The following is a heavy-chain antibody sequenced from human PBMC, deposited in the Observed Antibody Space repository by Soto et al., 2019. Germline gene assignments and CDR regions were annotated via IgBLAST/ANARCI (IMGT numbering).Heavy chain of an antibody. Sequence: TLSLTCTVSGGSISSYYWSWIRQPPGKGLEWIGYIYYSGSTNYNPSLKSRVTISVDTSKNQFSLKLSSVTAADTAVYYCARLQWYYDSSGHPGGYYFDYWGQGTLVTVSS. D-gene: IGHD3-22*01. CDR3: ARLQWYYDSSGHPGGYYFDY. J-gene: IGHJ4*02. V-gene: IGHV4-59*01. CDR1: GGSISSYY. CDR2: IYYSGST.